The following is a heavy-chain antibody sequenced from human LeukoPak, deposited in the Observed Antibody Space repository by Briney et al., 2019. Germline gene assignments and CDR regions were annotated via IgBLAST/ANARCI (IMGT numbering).Heavy chain of an antibody. CDR2: ISWNTGTI. V-gene: IGHV3-9*01. CDR3: AKESDGDYEFDF. J-gene: IGHJ4*02. D-gene: IGHD4-17*01. CDR1: GFTFHNYG. Sequence: GGSLRLSCAASGFTFHNYGMHWVRQAPGKGLEWVSGISWNTGTIGYADSVKGRFTISRDNAKNSLYLQMNSLRPDDTALYYCAKESDGDYEFDFWGQGTLVTVSS.